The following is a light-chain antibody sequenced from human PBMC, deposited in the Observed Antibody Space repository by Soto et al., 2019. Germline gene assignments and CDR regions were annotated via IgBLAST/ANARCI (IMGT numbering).Light chain of an antibody. Sequence: QSALTQPASVSGSPGQSITIPCTGTSSDVGSYNLVSWYQQHPGDVPKLLIYEATKRPSGVSSRFSGSKSGNTASLTISGLQAEDEADYYCCSYAGSQVGVFGGGTKLTVL. J-gene: IGLJ2*01. CDR3: CSYAGSQVGV. V-gene: IGLV2-23*01. CDR2: EAT. CDR1: SSDVGSYNL.